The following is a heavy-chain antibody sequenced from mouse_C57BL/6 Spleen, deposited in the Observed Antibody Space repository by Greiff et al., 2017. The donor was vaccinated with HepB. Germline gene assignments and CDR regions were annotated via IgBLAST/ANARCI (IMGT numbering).Heavy chain of an antibody. V-gene: IGHV1-64*01. Sequence: QVQLQQPGAELVKPGASVKLSCKASGYTFTSYWMHWVKQRPGQGLEWIGMIHPNSGSTNYNEKFKSKATLTVDKSSSTAYVQLSSLTSEDSAVYYCASAYYSNTSYYAMDYWGQGTSVTVSS. J-gene: IGHJ4*01. D-gene: IGHD2-5*01. CDR3: ASAYYSNTSYYAMDY. CDR2: IHPNSGST. CDR1: GYTFTSYW.